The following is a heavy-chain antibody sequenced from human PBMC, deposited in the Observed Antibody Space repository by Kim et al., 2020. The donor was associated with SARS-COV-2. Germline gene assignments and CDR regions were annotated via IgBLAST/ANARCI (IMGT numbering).Heavy chain of an antibody. CDR2: INHSGST. D-gene: IGHD6-19*01. CDR3: ARGAYSSGWYGNKNWFDP. Sequence: SETLSLTCAVYGGSFSGYYWSWIRQPPGKGLEWIGEINHSGSTNYNPSLKSRVTISVDTSKNQFSLKLSSVTAADTAVYYCARGAYSSGWYGNKNWFDPWSQGTLVTVSS. V-gene: IGHV4-34*01. J-gene: IGHJ5*02. CDR1: GGSFSGYY.